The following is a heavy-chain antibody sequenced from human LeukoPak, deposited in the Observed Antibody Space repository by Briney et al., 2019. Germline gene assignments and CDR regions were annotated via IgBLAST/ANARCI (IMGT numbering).Heavy chain of an antibody. J-gene: IGHJ4*02. CDR3: AREGGYCSSTRCLDLFDY. V-gene: IGHV4-59*01. CDR2: IYYSGST. CDR1: GGSISSYY. Sequence: SETLSLTCTVSGGSISSYYWSWIRQPPGKGLEWIGYIYYSGSTNYNPSLKSRVTISVDTSKNQFSLKLSSVTAADTAVYYCAREGGYCSSTRCLDLFDYWGQGTLVTVSS. D-gene: IGHD2-2*01.